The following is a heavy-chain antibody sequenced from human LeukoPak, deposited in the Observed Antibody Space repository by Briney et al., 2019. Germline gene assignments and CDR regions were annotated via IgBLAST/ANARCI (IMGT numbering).Heavy chain of an antibody. D-gene: IGHD3-10*01. CDR2: IYHSGST. J-gene: IGHJ6*02. CDR3: AGTTMVRFYYYFGMDV. Sequence: PSGTLSLTCAVSGGSISSSNWWSWVRQPPGKGLEWIGEIYHSGSTNYNPSLKSRVTISVDKSKNQFSLKLSSATAADTAVYYCAGTTMVRFYYYFGMDVWGQGTTVTVSS. CDR1: GGSISSSNW. V-gene: IGHV4-4*02.